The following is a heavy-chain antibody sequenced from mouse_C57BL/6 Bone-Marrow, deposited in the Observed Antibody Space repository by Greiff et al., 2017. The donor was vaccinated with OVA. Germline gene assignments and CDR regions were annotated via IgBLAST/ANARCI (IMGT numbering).Heavy chain of an antibody. V-gene: IGHV3-6*01. CDR3: ARVPYYYAMDY. CDR2: ISYDGSN. Sequence: ESGPGLVKPSQSLSLTCSVTGYSITSGYYWNWIRQFPGNKLEWMGYISYDGSNNYNPSLKNRISITRDTSKNQFFLKLNSVTTEDTATYYCARVPYYYAMDYWGQGTSVTVSS. CDR1: GYSITSGYY. J-gene: IGHJ4*01.